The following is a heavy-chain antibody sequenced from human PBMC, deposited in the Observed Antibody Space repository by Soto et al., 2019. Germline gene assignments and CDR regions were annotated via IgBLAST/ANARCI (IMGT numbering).Heavy chain of an antibody. J-gene: IGHJ5*02. V-gene: IGHV3-21*01. D-gene: IGHD6-19*01. CDR1: GFTFSSYS. CDR2: ISSSSSYI. Sequence: GGSLRLSCAASGFTFSSYSMNWVRQAPGKGLEWVSSISSSSSYIYYADSVKGRFTISRDNAKNSLYLQMNSLRAEDTAVYYCARDESGWSNWFDPWGQGTLVTVS. CDR3: ARDESGWSNWFDP.